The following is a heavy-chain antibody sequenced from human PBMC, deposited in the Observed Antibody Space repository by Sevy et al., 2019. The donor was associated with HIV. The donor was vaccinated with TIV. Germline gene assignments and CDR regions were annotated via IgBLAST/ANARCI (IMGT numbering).Heavy chain of an antibody. Sequence: GGSLRLSCAASGFTFSSYEMNWVRQAPGKGLEWVSYISRSGSTIYYADSVKGRFTISRDNAKNSLYLQMNSLRAEDTAVYYCARALTGTTGFYYYYGMDVWGQGTTVTVSS. CDR3: ARALTGTTGFYYYYGMDV. J-gene: IGHJ6*02. CDR1: GFTFSSYE. CDR2: ISRSGSTI. V-gene: IGHV3-48*03. D-gene: IGHD1-7*01.